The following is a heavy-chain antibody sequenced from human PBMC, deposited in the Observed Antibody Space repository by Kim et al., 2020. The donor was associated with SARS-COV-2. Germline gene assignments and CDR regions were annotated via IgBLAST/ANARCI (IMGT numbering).Heavy chain of an antibody. Sequence: ASVKVSCKASGYSFTAYGTHWVRQAPGQTLEWMGWINGGNGDTKSAQRFQGRVTITRDTATNTVYMELNSLGPEDTAVYYCATGGGVASATYMEAWGKGTTVIVSS. V-gene: IGHV1-3*01. J-gene: IGHJ6*03. CDR2: INGGNGDT. D-gene: IGHD3-3*01. CDR3: ATGGGVASATYMEA. CDR1: GYSFTAYG.